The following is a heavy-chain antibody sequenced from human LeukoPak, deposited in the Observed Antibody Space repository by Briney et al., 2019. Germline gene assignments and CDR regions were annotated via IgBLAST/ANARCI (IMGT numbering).Heavy chain of an antibody. D-gene: IGHD3-10*01. J-gene: IGHJ3*02. CDR1: GGSISSSSYY. Sequence: PSETLSLTCTVSGGSISSSSYYWGWIRQPPGKGLEWIGSIYYSGSTYYNPSLKSRVTISVDTSKNQFSLKLSSVTAADTAVYYCARHTYYYGSGSYFTLSQSDAFDIWGQGTMVTVS. V-gene: IGHV4-39*01. CDR3: ARHTYYYGSGSYFTLSQSDAFDI. CDR2: IYYSGST.